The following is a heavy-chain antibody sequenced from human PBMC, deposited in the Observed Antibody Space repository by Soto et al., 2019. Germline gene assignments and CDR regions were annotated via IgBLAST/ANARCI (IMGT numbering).Heavy chain of an antibody. CDR3: ARAAGGDYLDY. CDR1: GGSISSSDW. Sequence: QVQLQESGPGLVKPSGTLSLTCAVSGGSISSSDWWSWVRQPPGKGLEWIGEIYHSGSTNYTPSRRSRVTMSVDTSKSQFSLKLNSVTAAATAVYYCARAAGGDYLDYWGQGTLVTVSS. J-gene: IGHJ4*02. CDR2: IYHSGST. V-gene: IGHV4-4*02. D-gene: IGHD6-13*01.